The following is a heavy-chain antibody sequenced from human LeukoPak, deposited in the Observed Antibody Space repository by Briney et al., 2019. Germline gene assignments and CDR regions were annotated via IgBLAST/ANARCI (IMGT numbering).Heavy chain of an antibody. CDR3: ARGYSSSWNYFDY. CDR1: GGSITNYW. V-gene: IGHV4-59*01. Sequence: SETLSLTCTVSGGSITNYWWSWIRQPPGKGLEWIGYVFDSGGTNYNPSLKSRVTISVDTSKKQFSLKLSSVTAADTAVYYCARGYSSSWNYFDYWGQGTLVTVSS. J-gene: IGHJ4*02. CDR2: VFDSGGT. D-gene: IGHD6-13*01.